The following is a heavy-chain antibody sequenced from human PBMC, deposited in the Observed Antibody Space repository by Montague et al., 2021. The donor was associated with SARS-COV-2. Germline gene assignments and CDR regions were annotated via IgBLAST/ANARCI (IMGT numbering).Heavy chain of an antibody. J-gene: IGHJ6*02. V-gene: IGHV4-59*08. Sequence: SETLSLTCTVSSGSISNYYWSWIRQPPGKGLEWIGFISHTESTXXXPSXGGRVSISIGTSKSQFSLRVRSVTAADTAVYYCARSVQFAYGLDVWGQGTTVTISS. CDR1: SGSISNYY. CDR3: ARSVQFAYGLDV. D-gene: IGHD3-16*01. CDR2: ISHTEST.